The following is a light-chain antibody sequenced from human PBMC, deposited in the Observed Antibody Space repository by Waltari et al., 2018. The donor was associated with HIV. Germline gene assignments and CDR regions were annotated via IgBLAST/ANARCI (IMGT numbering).Light chain of an antibody. J-gene: IGKJ4*01. CDR2: RAS. CDR1: QSISSN. V-gene: IGKV3-15*01. CDR3: QQYNKFPLT. Sequence: EIMMTQSPATLSVSPGERVTLSCRASQSISSNLAWYQQKPGQAPRPLIYRASSRATGIPARFSGSGSGTEFTLTISSLQSEDFALYYCQQYNKFPLTFGGGTKVEIK.